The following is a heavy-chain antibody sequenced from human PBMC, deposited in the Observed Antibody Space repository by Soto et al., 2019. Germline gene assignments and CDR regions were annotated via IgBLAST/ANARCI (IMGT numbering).Heavy chain of an antibody. V-gene: IGHV4-31*03. J-gene: IGHJ5*02. CDR3: ARDPAP. CDR1: GGSITRGGYS. Sequence: QVQLQESGPGLVKPSETLSLTCTVSGGSITRGGYSWSWTRQHPGKGLEWIGYIYNSGTTYYNPSLKSRVTISVDTSKNQFSLKLTSVTAADTAVYYCARDPAPWGQGTLVTGSS. CDR2: IYNSGTT.